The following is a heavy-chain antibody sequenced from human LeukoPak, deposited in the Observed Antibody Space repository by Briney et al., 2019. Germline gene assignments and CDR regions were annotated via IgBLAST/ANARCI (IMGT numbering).Heavy chain of an antibody. CDR2: IYYSGST. CDR3: AREQRMVRGVITLDY. CDR1: GGSISSGGYY. J-gene: IGHJ4*02. Sequence: SQTLSLTCTVSGGSISSGGYYWSWIRQHPGKSLEWIGYIYYSGSTYYNPSLKSRVTISVDTSKNQFSLKLSSVTAADTAVYYCAREQRMVRGVITLDYWGQGTLVTVSS. V-gene: IGHV4-31*03. D-gene: IGHD3-10*01.